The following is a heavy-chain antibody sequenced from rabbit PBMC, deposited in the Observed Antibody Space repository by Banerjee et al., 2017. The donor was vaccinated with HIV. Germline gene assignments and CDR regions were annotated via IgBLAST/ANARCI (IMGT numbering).Heavy chain of an antibody. V-gene: IGHV1S47*01. J-gene: IGHJ4*01. CDR1: GIDFNSYG. D-gene: IGHD4-1*01. Sequence: QEQLVESGGGLVTLGGSLKLSCKASGIDFNSYGISWVRQAPGKGLEWIAYIYPDYGSTNYARWVNGRFTISSHNAQNTVFLQMTSLTAADTATYFCAIMNSRGWGDFNLWGPGTLVTVS. CDR2: IYPDYGST. CDR3: AIMNSRGWGDFNL.